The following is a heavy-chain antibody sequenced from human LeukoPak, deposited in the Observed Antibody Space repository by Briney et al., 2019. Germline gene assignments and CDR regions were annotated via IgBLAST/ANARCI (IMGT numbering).Heavy chain of an antibody. Sequence: GGSLSFSCAASGFTFSSFWMTWVRQAPGKGLEWVATIKKDGSDKFYVDSVKGRFTISRDNSKNTLYLQMNSLRAEDTAVYYCAGEPAGTNHPDYWGQGTLVTVSS. J-gene: IGHJ4*02. CDR3: AGEPAGTNHPDY. CDR1: GFTFSSFW. V-gene: IGHV3-7*01. D-gene: IGHD1-14*01. CDR2: IKKDGSDK.